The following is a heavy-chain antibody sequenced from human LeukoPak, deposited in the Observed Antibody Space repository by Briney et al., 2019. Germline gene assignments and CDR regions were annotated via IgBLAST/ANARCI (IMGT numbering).Heavy chain of an antibody. Sequence: GGSLPLSCPSVGFSFGDYAVSWFRQAPGKGLEWVGYISSKAFGATPQYAPSVRGRFTISRDDSKSIAHLQMNSLKTENTAVYYCTRNTVTVHFDYWGQGTPVTVSS. V-gene: IGHV3-49*03. D-gene: IGHD4-17*01. J-gene: IGHJ4*02. CDR2: ISSKAFGATP. CDR3: TRNTVTVHFDY. CDR1: GFSFGDYA.